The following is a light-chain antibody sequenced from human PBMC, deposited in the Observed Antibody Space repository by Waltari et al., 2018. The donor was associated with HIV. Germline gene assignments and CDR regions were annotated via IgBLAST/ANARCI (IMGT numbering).Light chain of an antibody. CDR1: STNVGSYSL. Sequence: QSALTQPASVSGSLGQSITISCTGASTNVGSYSLVSWYQTRPGPAPTLIIYDDSNRPLGISSRFSGSKSGNTASLTISGLQSEDEADYYCCSYGGDDTLVFGGGTKVTAL. CDR3: CSYGGDDTLV. V-gene: IGLV2-23*01. CDR2: DDS. J-gene: IGLJ3*02.